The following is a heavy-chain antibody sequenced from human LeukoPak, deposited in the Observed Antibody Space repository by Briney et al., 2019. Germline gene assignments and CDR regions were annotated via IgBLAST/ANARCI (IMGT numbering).Heavy chain of an antibody. CDR2: ISSSSSYI. Sequence: GGSLRLTCADSGFSFSSCSMNWVRQAPGKGLEWVSSISSSSSYIYYADSVKGRFTISRDNAKNSLYLQMNSLRAEDTAVYYCARDGPYYYDSSGSDAFDISGAGTMVTVSS. J-gene: IGHJ3*02. D-gene: IGHD3-22*01. V-gene: IGHV3-21*01. CDR1: GFSFSSCS. CDR3: ARDGPYYYDSSGSDAFDI.